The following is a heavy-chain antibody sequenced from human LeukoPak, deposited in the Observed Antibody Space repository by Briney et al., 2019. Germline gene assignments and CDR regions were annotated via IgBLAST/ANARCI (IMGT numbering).Heavy chain of an antibody. CDR1: GFTFSSYS. J-gene: IGHJ5*02. CDR2: ISDSGGTT. D-gene: IGHD2-2*01. Sequence: PGGSLRLSCAASGFTFSSYSMNWVRHAPGEGLEWVSAISDSGGTTYYADSVKGRFTISRDNSKNTLYLQMNSLRGEDTAVYYCAKLTRGYCSSTACPNWFDPWGQGTLVTVSS. CDR3: AKLTRGYCSSTACPNWFDP. V-gene: IGHV3-23*01.